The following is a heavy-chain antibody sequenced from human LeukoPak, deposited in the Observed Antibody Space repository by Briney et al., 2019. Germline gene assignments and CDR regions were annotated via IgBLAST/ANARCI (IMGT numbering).Heavy chain of an antibody. Sequence: GGSLRLSCAASGFTFNNYAMYWVRQAPGKGLEYVSAISSNGGSTYYADSVKGRFTISRDNSKNTLYLQMNSLRAEDTAVYYCAKDGYDILTGYKEYYFDYWGQGTLVTVSS. CDR3: AKDGYDILTGYKEYYFDY. J-gene: IGHJ4*02. D-gene: IGHD3-9*01. CDR1: GFTFNNYA. CDR2: ISSNGGST. V-gene: IGHV3-64*04.